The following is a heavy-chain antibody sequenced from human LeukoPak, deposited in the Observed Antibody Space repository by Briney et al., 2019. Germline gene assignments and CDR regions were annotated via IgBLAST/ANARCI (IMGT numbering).Heavy chain of an antibody. CDR2: ISAYNGNT. V-gene: IGHV1-18*01. D-gene: IGHD3-22*01. CDR1: GYTFTSYG. CDR3: ARAPSYYYDSSGYFLLDNWFDP. J-gene: IGHJ5*02. Sequence: GASVKVSCKASGYTFTSYGISWVRQAPGQGREWMGWISAYNGNTNYAQKLQGRVTMTTDTSTSTAYMELRSLRSDDTAVYYCARAPSYYYDSSGYFLLDNWFDPWGQGTLVTVSS.